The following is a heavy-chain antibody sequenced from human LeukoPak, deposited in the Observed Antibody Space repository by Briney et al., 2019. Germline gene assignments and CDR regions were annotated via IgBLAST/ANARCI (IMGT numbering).Heavy chain of an antibody. CDR3: ARTRYIYGWCYFDF. CDR1: GFTFSDYY. D-gene: IGHD5-18*01. CDR2: ISGSGSTV. V-gene: IGHV3-11*01. Sequence: PGGSLRLSCAASGFTFSDYYMSWLRQAPGKGLEWVSYISGSGSTVDYADSVRGRFTISRDNAKNSLYLQMNNLRAEDTAVYYCARTRYIYGWCYFDFWGQGTLVTVSS. J-gene: IGHJ4*02.